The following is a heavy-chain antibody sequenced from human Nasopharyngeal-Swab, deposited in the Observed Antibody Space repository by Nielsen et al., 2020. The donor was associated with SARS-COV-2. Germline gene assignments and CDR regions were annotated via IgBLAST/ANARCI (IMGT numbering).Heavy chain of an antibody. D-gene: IGHD6-6*01. V-gene: IGHV3-53*01. CDR2: IYSGGST. J-gene: IGHJ4*02. Sequence: WIRQPPGKGLEWVSVIYSGGSTYYADSVKGRFTISRDNSKNTLCLQMNSLRAEDTAVYYCARGISSSLYWGQGTLVTVSS. CDR3: ARGISSSLY.